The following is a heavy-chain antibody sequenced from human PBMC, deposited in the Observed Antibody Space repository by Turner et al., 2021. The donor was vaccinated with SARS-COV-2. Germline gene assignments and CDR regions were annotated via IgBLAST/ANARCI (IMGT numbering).Heavy chain of an antibody. CDR1: GFTFSNYG. V-gene: IGHV3-30*03. Sequence: QVQLVESGGGVVQPGRSLRPSCAASGFTFSNYGMHWVRQAPGKGLEWVAVISYDGSNKHYADSVKGRFTISRDNSKNTLYLQMNSLRGEDTAVYYCARDFPPQDGYNPAGAFDIWGQGTMVTVSS. D-gene: IGHD5-12*01. CDR3: ARDFPPQDGYNPAGAFDI. CDR2: ISYDGSNK. J-gene: IGHJ3*02.